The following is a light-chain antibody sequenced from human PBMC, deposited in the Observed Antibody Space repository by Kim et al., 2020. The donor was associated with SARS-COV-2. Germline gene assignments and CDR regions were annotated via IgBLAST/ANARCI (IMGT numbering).Light chain of an antibody. CDR3: QQTYDTRT. J-gene: IGKJ1*01. CDR2: TAS. V-gene: IGKV1-39*01. Sequence: IQMTQSPSSLSASIGDRVIITCRASQSISIYLNWYQQKPGKAPKLLIYTASTLHSGVPSRFSGSGSGTDFTLTISSLQPEDFATYYCQQTYDTRTFGQGTKVDIK. CDR1: QSISIY.